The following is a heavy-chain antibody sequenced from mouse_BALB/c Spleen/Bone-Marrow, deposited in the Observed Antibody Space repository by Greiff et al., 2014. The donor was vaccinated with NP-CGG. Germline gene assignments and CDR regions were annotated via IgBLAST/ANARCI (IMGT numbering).Heavy chain of an antibody. V-gene: IGHV1-9*01. CDR1: GYTFTDYW. CDR2: ILPGSGNT. Sequence: QVQLQQSGAELMKPGASVRISCKATGYTFTDYWIQWVKQRPGHGLEWIGEILPGSGNTNYNEKFKGKATFTADASSNTAYMQLSSLTSEDSAVYYCARSGIPADLSSDYWGQGTTLTVSS. D-gene: IGHD4-1*01. J-gene: IGHJ2*01. CDR3: ARSGIPADLSSDY.